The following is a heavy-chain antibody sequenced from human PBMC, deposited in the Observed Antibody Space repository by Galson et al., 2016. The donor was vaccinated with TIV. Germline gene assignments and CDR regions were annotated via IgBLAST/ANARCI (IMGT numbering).Heavy chain of an antibody. CDR3: ARERRYCGNECYLKYYFVMDV. CDR1: GFAVSDNY. J-gene: IGHJ6*02. D-gene: IGHD2-21*01. V-gene: IGHV3-66*03. CDR2: ISDNGNT. Sequence: SLRLSCAASGFAVSDNYFNWVRQAPGKGLEWVSLISDNGNTNYADFVKGRFTVSRDNSKNTVYLQMNSLRAEDTALYYCARERRYCGNECYLKYYFVMDVWGQGTTVTVS.